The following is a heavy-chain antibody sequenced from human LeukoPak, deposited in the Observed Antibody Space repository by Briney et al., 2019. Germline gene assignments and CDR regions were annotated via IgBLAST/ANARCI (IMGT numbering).Heavy chain of an antibody. J-gene: IGHJ4*02. CDR1: GVTFSRYS. V-gene: IGHV3-21*01. CDR2: ISSSSRYI. Sequence: PGGSLRLSCALSGVTFSRYSMNWGRPALGKGLGWVSSISSSSRYIYYADSVKGRFTISRDNAKNSLYLQMNSLRAEDTAVYYCARAGLDSGSYFTDYWGQGTLVTVSS. CDR3: ARAGLDSGSYFTDY. D-gene: IGHD1-26*01.